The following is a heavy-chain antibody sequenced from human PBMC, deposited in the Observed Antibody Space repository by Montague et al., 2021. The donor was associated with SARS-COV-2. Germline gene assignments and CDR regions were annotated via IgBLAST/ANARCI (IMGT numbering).Heavy chain of an antibody. Sequence: TLSLTCTVSGASISSGDSYWSWIRQHPGKGLEWIGFTFHNGGSYYNPSLKSRVLISVDTSKNPFSLKLISVTAADTAVYYCAQNWGSGTTDNWFDPWGQGTPVTVSS. CDR2: TFHNGGS. D-gene: IGHD1-1*01. CDR3: AQNWGSGTTDNWFDP. J-gene: IGHJ5*02. CDR1: GASISSGDSY. V-gene: IGHV4-31*03.